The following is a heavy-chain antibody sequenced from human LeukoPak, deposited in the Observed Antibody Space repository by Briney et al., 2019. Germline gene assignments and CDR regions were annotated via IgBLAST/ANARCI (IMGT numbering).Heavy chain of an antibody. Sequence: PGGSLRLSCAASGFTFSSYAMSWDRQAPGKGLEWVSAISGSGGSTYYADSVKGRFTISRDNSKNTLYLQMNSLRAEDTAVYYCAKDVLRFLEWLPAPSYYYGMDVWGQGTTVTVSS. V-gene: IGHV3-23*01. CDR1: GFTFSSYA. CDR3: AKDVLRFLEWLPAPSYYYGMDV. J-gene: IGHJ6*02. CDR2: ISGSGGST. D-gene: IGHD3-3*01.